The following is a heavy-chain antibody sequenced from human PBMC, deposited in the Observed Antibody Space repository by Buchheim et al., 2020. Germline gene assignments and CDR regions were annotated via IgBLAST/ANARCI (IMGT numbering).Heavy chain of an antibody. CDR1: GFTVSSNY. CDR2: IYSGGST. Sequence: EVQLVESGGGLVQPGGSLRLSCAASGFTVSSNYMSWVRQAPGKGLEWVSVIYSGGSTYYVDSVKGRFTISSDNSKNTPYFQMNSLRAEDTAVYYCARRGGSIEWYFDYWGQGTL. D-gene: IGHD3-3*01. J-gene: IGHJ4*02. CDR3: ARRGGSIEWYFDY. V-gene: IGHV3-66*02.